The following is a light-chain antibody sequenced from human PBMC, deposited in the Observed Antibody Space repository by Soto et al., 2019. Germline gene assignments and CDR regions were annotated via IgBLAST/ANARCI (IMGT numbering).Light chain of an antibody. CDR1: HYVYSN. CDR3: QHRSIWPVS. CDR2: RAS. V-gene: IGKV3-11*01. Sequence: EIVMTQYPATLSVSPGERATLSCPAGHYVYSNVDWFQQRTGKAPRLLIYRASTRATGTPARLSGSGSGTDLTLTISSLEPEDFEVYYCQHRSIWPVSFGHGTRLEIK. J-gene: IGKJ5*01.